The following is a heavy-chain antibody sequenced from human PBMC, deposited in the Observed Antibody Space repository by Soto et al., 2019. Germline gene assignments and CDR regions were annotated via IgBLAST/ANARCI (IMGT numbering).Heavy chain of an antibody. V-gene: IGHV3-23*01. D-gene: IGHD3-22*01. CDR1: GFTFSSYA. Sequence: GSLRLSCAASGFTFSSYAMSWVRQAPGKGLEWVSAISGSGGSTYYADSVKGRFTISRDNSKNTLYLQMNSLRAEDTAVYYCAKRPLEDDYYDSSGYYYWYFDLWGRGTLVTVSS. J-gene: IGHJ2*01. CDR3: AKRPLEDDYYDSSGYYYWYFDL. CDR2: ISGSGGST.